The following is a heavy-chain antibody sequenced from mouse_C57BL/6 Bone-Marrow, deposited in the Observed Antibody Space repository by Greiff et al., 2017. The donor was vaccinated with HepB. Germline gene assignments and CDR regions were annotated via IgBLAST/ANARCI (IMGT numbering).Heavy chain of an antibody. J-gene: IGHJ2*01. Sequence: EVKLMESGGGLVKPGGSLKLSGAASGFTFSSYTMSWVRQTPEKRLEWVATISGGGGNTYYPDSVKGRFTISRDNAKNTLYLQMSSLRSEDTALYYCARHYYGSSYGYWGQGTTLTVSS. D-gene: IGHD1-1*01. CDR1: GFTFSSYT. CDR3: ARHYYGSSYGY. CDR2: ISGGGGNT. V-gene: IGHV5-9*01.